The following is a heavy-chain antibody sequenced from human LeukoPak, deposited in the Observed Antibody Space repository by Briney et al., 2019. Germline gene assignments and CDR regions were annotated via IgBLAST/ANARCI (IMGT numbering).Heavy chain of an antibody. V-gene: IGHV3-23*01. CDR2: ISGSGGST. D-gene: IGHD1-26*01. CDR1: GFTFSSYA. Sequence: PGGSLRLSCAASGFTFSSYATSWVRQAPGKGLEWASAISGSGGSTYYADSVKGRFTISRDNSKNTLYLQMNSLKAEDTAVYYCARESPGGSSSFDSWGQGTLVTVSS. J-gene: IGHJ4*02. CDR3: ARESPGGSSSFDS.